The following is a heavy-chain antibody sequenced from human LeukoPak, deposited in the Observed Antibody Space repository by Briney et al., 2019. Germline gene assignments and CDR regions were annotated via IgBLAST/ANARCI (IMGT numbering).Heavy chain of an antibody. V-gene: IGHV3-21*01. CDR2: ISSDSNYI. J-gene: IGHJ4*02. D-gene: IGHD3-22*01. CDR3: ARVYYQDSGTSYRHLDY. CDR1: EFTFSNYN. Sequence: PGGSLRLSCAASEFTFSNYNMNWVRQAPGKGLEWVSSISSDSNYIYYADSVKGRFTISRDNAKNSLYLQMNSLRAEDTAVYYCARVYYQDSGTSYRHLDYWGQGTLVTVSS.